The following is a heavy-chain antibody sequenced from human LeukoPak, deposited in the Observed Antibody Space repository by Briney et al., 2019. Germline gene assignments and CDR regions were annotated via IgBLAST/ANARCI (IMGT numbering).Heavy chain of an antibody. D-gene: IGHD3-10*01. CDR2: LYSSGST. CDR1: GGSISSYY. J-gene: IGHJ4*02. V-gene: IGHV4-59*12. CDR3: ATAGPISGRHNYFDS. Sequence: KTSETLSLTCTVSGGSISSYYWSWIRQPPGKGLEWIGYLYSSGSTNYNPSLKSRVTISVDTSKNQFSLRLTSVTAADTAVYYCATAGPISGRHNYFDSWGQGTLVTVSS.